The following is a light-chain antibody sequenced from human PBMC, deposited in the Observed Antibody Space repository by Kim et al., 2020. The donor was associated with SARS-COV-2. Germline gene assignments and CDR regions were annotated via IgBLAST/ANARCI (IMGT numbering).Light chain of an antibody. Sequence: SASVGDRVTITCRASQGISNHLAWFQQKPGKGPKSLMFGASALQSWVPSRFSGRGSGTDFSLTISSLQPEDFATYYCQQYHIFPYTFGQGTKLEIK. J-gene: IGKJ2*01. CDR3: QQYHIFPYT. CDR2: GAS. V-gene: IGKV1-16*01. CDR1: QGISNH.